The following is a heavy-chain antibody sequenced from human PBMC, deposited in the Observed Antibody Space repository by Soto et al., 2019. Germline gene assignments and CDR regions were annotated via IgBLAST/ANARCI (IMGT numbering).Heavy chain of an antibody. V-gene: IGHV3-30-3*01. D-gene: IGHD3-9*01. CDR3: AREKNDLLTGYPEGFDY. CDR1: GFTFSSYA. CDR2: ISYDGSNK. J-gene: IGHJ4*02. Sequence: QVQLVESGGGVVQPGRSLRLSCAASGFTFSSYAMHWVRQAPGKGLEWVAVISYDGSNKYYADSVKGRFTISRDNSKNTLYQQMNSLRAEDTAVYYGAREKNDLLTGYPEGFDYWGQGTLVTVSS.